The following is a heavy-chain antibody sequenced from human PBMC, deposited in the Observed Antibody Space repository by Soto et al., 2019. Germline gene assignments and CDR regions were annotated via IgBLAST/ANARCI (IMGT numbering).Heavy chain of an antibody. CDR1: GYSFPNYW. CDR3: TKGAERIVHRFPTCVFDP. CDR2: IYPEDSET. J-gene: IGHJ5*02. D-gene: IGHD3-16*02. Sequence: GESLKISCKGSGYSFPNYWIGWVRQMPGKDLEWIGIIYPEDSETRYSPSFQGLVTISVDKSISTAYLQWNSLQASDTATYYCTKGAERIVHRFPTCVFDPWGQGNPLTVSS. V-gene: IGHV5-51*01.